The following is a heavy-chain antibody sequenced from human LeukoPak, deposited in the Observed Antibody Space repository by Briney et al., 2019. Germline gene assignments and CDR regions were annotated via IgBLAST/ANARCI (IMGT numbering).Heavy chain of an antibody. CDR3: AKTIAWFYFDY. J-gene: IGHJ4*02. D-gene: IGHD3-10*01. V-gene: IGHV3-23*01. CDR2: ISGSGGST. CDR1: GFTFSSYG. Sequence: GGSLRLSCAASGFTFSSYGMSWVRQAPGKGLEWVSGISGSGGSTYYVDSVKGWFTISRDNSKNTLYLQMNSLRAEDTAVYYCAKTIAWFYFDYWGQGTLVTVSS.